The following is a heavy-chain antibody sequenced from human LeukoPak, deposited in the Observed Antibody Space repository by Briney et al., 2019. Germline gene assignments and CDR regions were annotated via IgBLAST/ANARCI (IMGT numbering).Heavy chain of an antibody. CDR1: GGSISSSSYY. CDR2: IYYSGST. J-gene: IGHJ4*02. D-gene: IGHD6-13*01. CDR3: AGDRLGSSWSSTFGY. Sequence: SETLSLTCTVSGGSISSSSYYWGWIRQPPGEGLEWIGSIYYSGSTYYNPSLKSRVTISVNTSKNQFSLKLTSVTAADTAVYYCAGDRLGSSWSSTFGYWGQGTLVTVSS. V-gene: IGHV4-39*07.